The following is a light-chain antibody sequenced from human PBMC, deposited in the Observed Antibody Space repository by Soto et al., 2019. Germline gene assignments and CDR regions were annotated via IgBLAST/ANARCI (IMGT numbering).Light chain of an antibody. J-gene: IGKJ4*01. CDR2: DAS. V-gene: IGKV1-5*01. CDR1: QSISSW. Sequence: DIQMTQSPSTLSASVGDRVTITCRASQSISSWLAWYQQKPGEAPKLLIYDASSLESGVPSRFSGSGSGTEFTLTISSLQPDDFATYYCQQYNSYRTFGGGTKVEIK. CDR3: QQYNSYRT.